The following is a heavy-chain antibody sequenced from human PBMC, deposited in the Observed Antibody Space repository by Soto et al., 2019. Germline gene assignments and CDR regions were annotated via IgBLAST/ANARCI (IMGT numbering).Heavy chain of an antibody. V-gene: IGHV3-21*01. D-gene: IGHD2-21*01. Sequence: VGSLRLSCAASGFTFSSYSMNWVRQAPGKGLEWVSSISSSSSYIYYADSVKGRFTISRDNAKNSLYLQMNSLRAEDTAVYYCARSRDGYPARGAFDIWGQGTMVTVSS. CDR1: GFTFSSYS. J-gene: IGHJ3*02. CDR3: ARSRDGYPARGAFDI. CDR2: ISSSSSYI.